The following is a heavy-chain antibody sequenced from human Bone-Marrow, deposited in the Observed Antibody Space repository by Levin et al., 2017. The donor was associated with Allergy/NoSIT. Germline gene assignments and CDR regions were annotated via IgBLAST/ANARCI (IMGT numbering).Heavy chain of an antibody. J-gene: IGHJ4*02. CDR1: GGSVSSYF. D-gene: IGHD2-2*01. CDR2: IFHSGST. V-gene: IGHV4-59*02. CDR3: ARGSSVVPAAIPFNF. Sequence: PSETLSLTCSVSGGSVSSYFWSWIRQPPGKGLEWIGYIFHSGSTNSNPSLKGRVTISIDTSKNQFSLRLSSVTAADTAVYYCARGSSVVPAAIPFNFWGQGTLVTVSS.